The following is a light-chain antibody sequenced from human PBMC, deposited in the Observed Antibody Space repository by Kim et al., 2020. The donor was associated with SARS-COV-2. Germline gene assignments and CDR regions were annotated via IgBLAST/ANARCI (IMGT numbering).Light chain of an antibody. V-gene: IGLV2-23*02. CDR1: SSDVGSYNL. Sequence: QSALTQPASVSGSPGQSITISCTGTSSDVGSYNLVSWYQQHPGKAPKLMIYEVSKRPSGVSNRFSGSKSGNTASLTISGLQAEDEADYYCCSYAGSSTYVFGTWTKVTV. J-gene: IGLJ1*01. CDR2: EVS. CDR3: CSYAGSSTYV.